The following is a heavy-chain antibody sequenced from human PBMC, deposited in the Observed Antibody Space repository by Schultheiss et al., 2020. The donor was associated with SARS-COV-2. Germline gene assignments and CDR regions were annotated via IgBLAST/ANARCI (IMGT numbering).Heavy chain of an antibody. J-gene: IGHJ4*02. CDR2: IYYSGST. V-gene: IGHV4-31*03. CDR3: ARAPYYYDSSGYYYSGYFDY. D-gene: IGHD3-22*01. Sequence: SETLSLTCTVSGGYISSGGYYWSWIRQHPGKGLEWIGYIYYSGSTYYNPSLKSRVTISVDTSKNQFSLKLSSVTAADTAVYYCARAPYYYDSSGYYYSGYFDYWGQGTLVTVSS. CDR1: GGYISSGGYY.